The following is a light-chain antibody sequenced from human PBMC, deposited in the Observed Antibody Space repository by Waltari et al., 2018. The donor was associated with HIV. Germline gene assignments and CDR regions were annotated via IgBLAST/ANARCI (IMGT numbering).Light chain of an antibody. CDR2: SNN. J-gene: IGLJ3*02. Sequence: QSVLTQPPSASGTPGQRVTLSCSGSSSHIGSNTVNWYQQLPGTAPKLLIDSNNQRPSGVPDRFSGSKSGTSASLAISGLQSEDEADYYCAAWDDSLNGWVFGGGTKLTVL. CDR3: AAWDDSLNGWV. V-gene: IGLV1-44*01. CDR1: SSHIGSNT.